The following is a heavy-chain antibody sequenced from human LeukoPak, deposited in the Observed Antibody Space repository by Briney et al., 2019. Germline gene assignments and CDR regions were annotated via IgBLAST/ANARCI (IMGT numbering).Heavy chain of an antibody. Sequence: GGSLRLSCVASGFTFSTYWMHWVRQAPGKGLERVANIKQDGSEKYYVDSVKGRFIIYRDNGKNTLFLQMNSLRAEDTAVYYCARDLTNIHTTGSTYDAIDIWGQGTMVTVSS. CDR2: IKQDGSEK. CDR1: GFTFSTYW. CDR3: ARDLTNIHTTGSTYDAIDI. J-gene: IGHJ3*02. D-gene: IGHD1-1*01. V-gene: IGHV3-7*01.